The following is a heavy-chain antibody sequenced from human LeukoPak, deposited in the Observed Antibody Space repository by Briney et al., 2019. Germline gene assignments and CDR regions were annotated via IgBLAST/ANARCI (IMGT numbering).Heavy chain of an antibody. J-gene: IGHJ4*02. D-gene: IGHD2-15*01. CDR2: IIPIFGTA. CDR3: ALRPYCNGGSCRPGY. Sequence: SVKVSCKASGGTFSSYAISWVRQAPGQGLEWMGGIIPIFGTANYAQKLQGRVTITTDESTSTAYMELSSLRSEDTAVYYCALRPYCNGGSCRPGYWGQGTLVTVSS. CDR1: GGTFSSYA. V-gene: IGHV1-69*05.